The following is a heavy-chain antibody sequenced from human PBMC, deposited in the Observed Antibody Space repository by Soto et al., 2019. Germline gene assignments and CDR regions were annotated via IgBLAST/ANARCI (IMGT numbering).Heavy chain of an antibody. J-gene: IGHJ6*03. V-gene: IGHV3-23*01. CDR2: ISGSGDNT. D-gene: IGHD6-6*01. CDR3: ARGIARTDYYNFYYMDV. Sequence: GGSLRLSCAASGFTFSNYAMSWVRQAPGKGLEWVSAISGSGDNTYYADSVKGRFTISRDNSKNTLYLQMNSLRAEDKAVYYCARGIARTDYYNFYYMDVWGKGTTVTVSS. CDR1: GFTFSNYA.